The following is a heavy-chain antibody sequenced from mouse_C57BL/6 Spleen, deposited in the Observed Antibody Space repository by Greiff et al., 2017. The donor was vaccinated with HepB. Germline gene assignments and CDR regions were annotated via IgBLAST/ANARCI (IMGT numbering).Heavy chain of an antibody. CDR1: GYTFTSYW. Sequence: QVQLQQPGAELVMPGASVKLSCKASGYTFTSYWMHWVKQRPGQGLEWIGEIDPSDSYTNYNQKFKGKSTLTVDKSSSTAYMQLSSLTSEDSAVYDCARVTTSYFDYWGQGTTLTVSS. V-gene: IGHV1-69*01. D-gene: IGHD1-1*01. J-gene: IGHJ2*01. CDR3: ARVTTSYFDY. CDR2: IDPSDSYT.